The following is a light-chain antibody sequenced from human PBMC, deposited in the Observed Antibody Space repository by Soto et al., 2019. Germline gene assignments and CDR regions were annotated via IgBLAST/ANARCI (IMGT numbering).Light chain of an antibody. V-gene: IGKV3-15*01. Sequence: EIVMTQSPATLSVSPGERVTLSCRASQSVRSNLAWYQQKPGQVPRVLIYGASTRAIGIPDRFSGGGSGTEFTLTISSLQYEDFAVYYCQHYNNLWGFGGGTKVEIK. J-gene: IGKJ4*01. CDR3: QHYNNLWG. CDR1: QSVRSN. CDR2: GAS.